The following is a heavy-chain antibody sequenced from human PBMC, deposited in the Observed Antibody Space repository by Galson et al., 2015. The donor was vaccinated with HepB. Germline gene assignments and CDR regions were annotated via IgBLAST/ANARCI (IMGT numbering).Heavy chain of an antibody. CDR2: ISYDGSNK. Sequence: SLRLSCAASGFTFSSYAMHWVRQAPGKGLEWVAVISYDGSNKYYADSVKGRFTISRDNSKNTLYLQMNSLRAEDTAVYYCARDLVPSSGYYYFFDYWGQGTLVTVSS. CDR1: GFTFSSYA. CDR3: ARDLVPSSGYYYFFDY. J-gene: IGHJ4*02. V-gene: IGHV3-30-3*01. D-gene: IGHD3-22*01.